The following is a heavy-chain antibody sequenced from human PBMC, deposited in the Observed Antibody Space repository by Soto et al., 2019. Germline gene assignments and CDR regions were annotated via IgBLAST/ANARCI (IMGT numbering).Heavy chain of an antibody. CDR1: GDPISRGGYF. CDR2: TYYTGTT. V-gene: IGHV4-31*03. CDR3: ARDRVRRDNKPYGMDV. J-gene: IGHJ6*02. Sequence: QVQLQESGPGLVQPSQTLSLTCTVSGDPISRGGYFWTWIRQHPGKGLAWIGNTYYTGTTYYNPSLKSRVSISVDTSKNQCPLKLTSVTAADTAIYYCARDRVRRDNKPYGMDVWGQGTTVTVSS. D-gene: IGHD2-15*01.